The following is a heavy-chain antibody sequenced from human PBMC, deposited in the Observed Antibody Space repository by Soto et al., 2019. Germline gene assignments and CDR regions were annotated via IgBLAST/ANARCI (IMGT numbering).Heavy chain of an antibody. V-gene: IGHV3-7*01. J-gene: IGHJ3*02. CDR2: IKQDGSEK. CDR3: ARDTFEGDPDAFDI. CDR1: GFTFSSYW. Sequence: GGSLRLSCAASGFTFSSYWMSWVRQAPGKGLEWVANIKQDGSEKYYVDSVKGRFTISRDNAKNSLYLQMNSLRAEDTAVYYCARDTFEGDPDAFDIWGQGTMVTVSS. D-gene: IGHD2-21*02.